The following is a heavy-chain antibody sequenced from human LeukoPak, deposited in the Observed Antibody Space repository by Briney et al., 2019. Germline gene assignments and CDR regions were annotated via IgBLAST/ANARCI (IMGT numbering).Heavy chain of an antibody. J-gene: IGHJ5*02. CDR2: IIPIFGTA. V-gene: IGHV1-69*13. D-gene: IGHD3-22*01. CDR1: GYTFTGYY. Sequence: GASVKVSCKASGYTFTGYYMHWVRQAPGQGLEWMGGIIPIFGTANYAQKFQGRVTITADESTSTAYMELSSLRSEDTAVYYCASGPSIVVGGTWFDPWGQGTLVTVSS. CDR3: ASGPSIVVGGTWFDP.